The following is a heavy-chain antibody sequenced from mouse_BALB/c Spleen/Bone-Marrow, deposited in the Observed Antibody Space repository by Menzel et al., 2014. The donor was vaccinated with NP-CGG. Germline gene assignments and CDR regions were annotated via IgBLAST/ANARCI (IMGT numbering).Heavy chain of an antibody. CDR2: IWAGGST. CDR3: ARGGEFITSAFDY. D-gene: IGHD1-2*01. CDR1: GFSLTSSG. V-gene: IGHV2-9*02. J-gene: IGHJ2*01. Sequence: VKLQESGPGLVAPSKSLSITCTVSGFSLTSSGVHWVRQPPGKGLEWLGVIWAGGSTNYNSALMSRLSISKDNSKSQVFLKMNSLQTDDTAMYYCARGGEFITSAFDYWGQGTTLTVSS.